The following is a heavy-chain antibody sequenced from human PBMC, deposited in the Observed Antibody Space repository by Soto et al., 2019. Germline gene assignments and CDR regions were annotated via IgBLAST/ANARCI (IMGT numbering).Heavy chain of an antibody. V-gene: IGHV1-69*13. CDR1: GGTFSSYA. CDR3: AIGPPSFRAAEFDY. CDR2: IIPIFGTA. J-gene: IGHJ4*02. D-gene: IGHD3-16*01. Sequence: ASVKVSCKASGGTFSSYAISWVRQAPGQGLEWMGGIIPIFGTANYAQKFQGRVTITADESTSTAYMELSSLRSEDTAVYYCAIGPPSFRAAEFDYWGQGTLVTVSS.